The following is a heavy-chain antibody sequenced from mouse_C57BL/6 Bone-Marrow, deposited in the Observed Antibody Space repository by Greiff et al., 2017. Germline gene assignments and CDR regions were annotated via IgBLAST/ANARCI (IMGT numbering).Heavy chain of an antibody. V-gene: IGHV2-6*02. Sequence: VQLQQSGPGLVAPSPSLSITCTVSGFSLTSYGVHWVRQPPGKGLEWLVVIWRDGSTTYNSALNSRLGISKDNAKSKVFFKMNSSQTDDTAMYYCARHSYDYGGGAMDYWGQGTSVTVSS. CDR3: ARHSYDYGGGAMDY. CDR2: IWRDGST. D-gene: IGHD2-4*01. J-gene: IGHJ4*01. CDR1: GFSLTSYG.